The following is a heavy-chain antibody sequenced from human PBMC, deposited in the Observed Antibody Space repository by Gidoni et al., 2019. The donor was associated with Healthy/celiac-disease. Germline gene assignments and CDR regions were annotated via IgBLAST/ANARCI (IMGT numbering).Heavy chain of an antibody. CDR3: ASGGYSGYVWAY. J-gene: IGHJ4*02. CDR1: GGSISSYY. D-gene: IGHD5-12*01. CDR2: IYYSGST. Sequence: QVQLQESGPGLVKPSETLSLTCTVSGGSISSYYWSWIRQPPGKGLEWIGYIYYSGSTNYNPSLKSRVTISVDTSKNQFSLKLSSVTAADTAVYYCASGGYSGYVWAYWGQGTLVTVSS. V-gene: IGHV4-59*01.